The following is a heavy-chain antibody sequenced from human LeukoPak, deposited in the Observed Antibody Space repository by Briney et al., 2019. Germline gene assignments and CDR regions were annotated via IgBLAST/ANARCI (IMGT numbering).Heavy chain of an antibody. J-gene: IGHJ3*02. CDR1: GFTFSSYW. CDR3: ARSDIWELLRPDAFDI. CDR2: IKQDGSDK. V-gene: IGHV3-7*01. D-gene: IGHD1-26*01. Sequence: GGSLRLSCVASGFTFSSYWLSWVRQAPGKGLEWVANIKQDGSDKYYVDSVKGRFTISRDNAKNSLYLQMNSLRAEDTAVYYCARSDIWELLRPDAFDIWGQGTMVTVSS.